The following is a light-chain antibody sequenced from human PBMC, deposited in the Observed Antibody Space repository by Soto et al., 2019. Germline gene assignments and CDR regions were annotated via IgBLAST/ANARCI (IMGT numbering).Light chain of an antibody. Sequence: DIPMTQSPATVSACVGDSATLTFRASQGVSSYLAWYQQKPGKAPKLLIYAASTLQSGVPSRFSGSGSGTEFTLTISSLQPEDFATYYCQQLNSYPLTFGGGTKVDI. J-gene: IGKJ4*01. CDR2: AAS. CDR1: QGVSSY. CDR3: QQLNSYPLT. V-gene: IGKV1-9*01.